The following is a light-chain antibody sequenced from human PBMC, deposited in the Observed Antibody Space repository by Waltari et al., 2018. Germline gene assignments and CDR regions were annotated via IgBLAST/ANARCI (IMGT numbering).Light chain of an antibody. CDR3: ATWDNSLTAVV. J-gene: IGLJ2*01. Sequence: PPPVSSSPFPPFPLSFSFLLSPLFPSFVCWYQQLPGATPKPLIYDNNKRPSVIPDRVSASKSGTSAILDITALQIGDAADYYCATWDNSLTAVVFGGGTKLTFL. V-gene: IGLV1-51*01. CDR1: LSPLFPSF. CDR2: DNN.